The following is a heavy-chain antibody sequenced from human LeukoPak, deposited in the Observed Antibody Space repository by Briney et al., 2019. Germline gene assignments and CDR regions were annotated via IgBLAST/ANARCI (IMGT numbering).Heavy chain of an antibody. CDR3: AKDIYYDTSGHDY. CDR2: FFSDGTT. V-gene: IGHV3-66*01. CDR1: GFTVSSNY. Sequence: GGSLRLSCAASGFTVSSNYMSWVRQAPGKGLEWVSVFFSDGTTYYADSVKGRFTISRDNAKNSLYLQMNSLRAEDTAVYYCAKDIYYDTSGHDYWGQGTLVTVSS. J-gene: IGHJ4*02. D-gene: IGHD3-22*01.